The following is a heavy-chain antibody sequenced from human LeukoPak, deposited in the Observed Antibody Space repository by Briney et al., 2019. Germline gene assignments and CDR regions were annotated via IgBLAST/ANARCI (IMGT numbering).Heavy chain of an antibody. CDR1: GGSISSGSYY. CDR2: IYTSGST. CDR3: ATDSGSYGGAFDY. J-gene: IGHJ4*02. Sequence: PSETLSLTCTVSGGSISSGSYYWSWIRQPAGKGLEWIGRIYTSGSTNYNPSLKSRVTISVDTSKNQFSLKLSSVTAADTAVYYCATDSGSYGGAFDYWGQGTLVTVSS. D-gene: IGHD1-26*01. V-gene: IGHV4-61*02.